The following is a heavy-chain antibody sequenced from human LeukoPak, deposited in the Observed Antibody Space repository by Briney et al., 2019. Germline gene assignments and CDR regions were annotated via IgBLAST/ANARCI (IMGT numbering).Heavy chain of an antibody. CDR2: ISHSGHT. J-gene: IGHJ4*02. Sequence: SETLSLTCTVSGYSISSTYYGAWIRQPPGKGREWIATISHSGHTQYTPSLERRLTISLDTSKNHFSLRLSSVTAAYTAVYYCARVNASVASFDYWGLGTLVAVFS. CDR3: ARVNASVASFDY. V-gene: IGHV4-38-2*02. CDR1: GYSISSTYY. D-gene: IGHD1-1*01.